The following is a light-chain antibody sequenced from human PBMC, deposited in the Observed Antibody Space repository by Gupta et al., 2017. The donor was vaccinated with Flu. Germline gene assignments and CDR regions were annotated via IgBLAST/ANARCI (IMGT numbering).Light chain of an antibody. CDR2: AAS. J-gene: IGKJ2*01. CDR1: QSVNSN. Sequence: EVVMTQSPATLSVSPGEMVTLSCRASQSVNSNLAWYQQKPGQAPRLLIYAASTRATGIPARFSGSGSRTEFTLTISSLLSEDFAVYYCQQYNNWPLYTFGQGTKLEI. V-gene: IGKV3-15*01. CDR3: QQYNNWPLYT.